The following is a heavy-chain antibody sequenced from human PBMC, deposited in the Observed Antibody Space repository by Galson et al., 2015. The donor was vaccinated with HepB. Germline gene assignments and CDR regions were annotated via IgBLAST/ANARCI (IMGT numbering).Heavy chain of an antibody. V-gene: IGHV1-18*04. D-gene: IGHD6-13*01. CDR3: ARDPAGYSSSWYYFDY. CDR1: GYTFTSYG. Sequence: SVKVSCKASGYTFTSYGITWVRQAPGQGLEWMGWISTYNGNTNFAQKLQGRVTLTTDTSTSTAYMELRSLRSDDTAVYYCARDPAGYSSSWYYFDYWGQGTLVTVSS. J-gene: IGHJ4*02. CDR2: ISTYNGNT.